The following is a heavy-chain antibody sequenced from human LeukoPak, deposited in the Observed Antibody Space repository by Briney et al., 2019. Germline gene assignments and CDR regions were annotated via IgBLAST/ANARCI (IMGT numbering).Heavy chain of an antibody. J-gene: IGHJ4*02. CDR3: ARSVQQLAYYFDY. D-gene: IGHD6-13*01. CDR1: GFTLSSYA. CDR2: ISYDGSNK. Sequence: PGRSLRLSCAASGFTLSSYAMHWVRQAPGKGLEWVPVISYDGSNKYYADSVKGRFTISRDNSKNTLYLQMNSLRAEDTAVYYCARSVQQLAYYFDYWGQGTLVTVSS. V-gene: IGHV3-30-3*01.